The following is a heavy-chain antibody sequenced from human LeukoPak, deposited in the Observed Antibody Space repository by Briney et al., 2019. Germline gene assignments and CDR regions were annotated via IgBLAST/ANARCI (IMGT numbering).Heavy chain of an antibody. CDR1: GFTFSSYA. J-gene: IGHJ4*02. Sequence: GGSLRLSCAASGFTFSSYAMHWVRQAPGKGLEFVSAISTNWAGTYYANSVRGRFTISRDNSKNTLYLQMGSLRAEDMAVYYCARARWSGYYYFEYWGQGTLVTVSS. V-gene: IGHV3-64*01. D-gene: IGHD3-3*01. CDR3: ARARWSGYYYFEY. CDR2: ISTNWAGT.